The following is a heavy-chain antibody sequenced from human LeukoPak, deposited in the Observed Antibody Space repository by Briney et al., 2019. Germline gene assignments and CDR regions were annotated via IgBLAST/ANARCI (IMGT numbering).Heavy chain of an antibody. D-gene: IGHD3-22*01. J-gene: IGHJ3*02. CDR3: ARHRSGYYYVGSFDI. CDR2: INHSGST. V-gene: IGHV4-34*01. CDR1: GGSFSGYY. Sequence: SETLSLTCAVYGGSFSGYYWSWIRQPPGKGLEWIGEINHSGSTNYNPSLKSRVTISVDTSKNQFSLKLSSVTAADTAVYYCARHRSGYYYVGSFDIWGQGTMVTVSS.